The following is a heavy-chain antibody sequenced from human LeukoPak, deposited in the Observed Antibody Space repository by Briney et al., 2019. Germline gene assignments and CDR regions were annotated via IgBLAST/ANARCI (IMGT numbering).Heavy chain of an antibody. D-gene: IGHD6-13*01. CDR2: IYYSGST. Sequence: SETLFLTCTVSGGSISSSTYYWGWIRQPPGKGLEWIGSIYYSGSTYYNPSLKSRVTISVDTSKNQFSLSSVTAADTAVYYCARHSRGPAAGPAFDYWGQGTLVTVSS. CDR3: ARHSRGPAAGPAFDY. V-gene: IGHV4-39*01. J-gene: IGHJ4*02. CDR1: GGSISSSTYY.